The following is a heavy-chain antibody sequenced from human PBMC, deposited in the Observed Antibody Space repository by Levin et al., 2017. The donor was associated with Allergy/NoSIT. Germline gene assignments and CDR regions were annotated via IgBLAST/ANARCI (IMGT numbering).Heavy chain of an antibody. CDR3: AREVVGGSGSYYTYYFDY. D-gene: IGHD3-10*01. CDR1: FFPFLPSS. J-gene: IGHJ4*02. CDR2: ISYDGSNK. Sequence: GESLTLSFSSSFFPFLPSSLPFFLPSPFKGLAWVAVISYDGSNKYYADSVKGRFTISRDNSKNTLYLQMNSLRAEDTAVYYCAREVVGGSGSYYTYYFDYWGQGTLVTVSS. V-gene: IGHV3-30-3*01.